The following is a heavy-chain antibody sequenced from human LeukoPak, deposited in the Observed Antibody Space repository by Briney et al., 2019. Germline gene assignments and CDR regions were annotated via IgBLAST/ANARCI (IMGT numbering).Heavy chain of an antibody. V-gene: IGHV5-51*01. CDR1: GYSFTSYW. CDR2: IYPGDSDT. Sequence: GESLKISCKGSGYSFTSYWIGWVRQMPGKGLEWMGIIYPGDSDTRYSPSFQGQVTISADKSISTAYLQWSSLKASDTAMYYCAREHVVVVAATHYYYGMDVWGQGTTATVSS. J-gene: IGHJ6*02. D-gene: IGHD2-15*01. CDR3: AREHVVVVAATHYYYGMDV.